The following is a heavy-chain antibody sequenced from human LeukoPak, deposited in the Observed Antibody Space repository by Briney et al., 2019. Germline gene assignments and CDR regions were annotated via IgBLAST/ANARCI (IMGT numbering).Heavy chain of an antibody. V-gene: IGHV1-2*06. D-gene: IGHD3-9*01. CDR3: AREDDILTGCIDY. CDR2: INPNSGGT. Sequence: ASVKVSCKASGGTFNRYSISWVRQAPGQGLEWMGRINPNSGGTNYAQKFQGRVTMTRDTSISTAYMELSRLRSDDTAVYYCAREDDILTGCIDYWGQGTLVTVSS. CDR1: GGTFNRYS. J-gene: IGHJ4*02.